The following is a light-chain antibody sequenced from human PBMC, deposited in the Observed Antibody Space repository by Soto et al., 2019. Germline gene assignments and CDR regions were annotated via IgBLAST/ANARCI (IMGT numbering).Light chain of an antibody. J-gene: IGLJ1*01. CDR3: SSYTSSSTLEV. CDR1: SSDVGGCNY. V-gene: IGLV2-14*01. Sequence: SVLPRPASVSVSPGESITISCTGTSSDVGGCNYVSWYQQHPGKAPKLMIYDVSNRPSGVSNRFSGSKSGNTASLTISGLQAEDEADYYCSSYTSSSTLEVFGTGTKVTVL. CDR2: DVS.